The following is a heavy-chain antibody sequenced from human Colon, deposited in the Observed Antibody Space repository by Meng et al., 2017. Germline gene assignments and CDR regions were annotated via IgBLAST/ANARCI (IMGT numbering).Heavy chain of an antibody. CDR3: ARDNVWAVTTDY. CDR2: IYYSGST. J-gene: IGHJ4*02. Sequence: GSLRLSCTVSGGSISSRSYYWGWIRQPPGKGLEWIGSIYYSGSTYYNPSLKSRVTISVDTSKKQSSLKLSPVTAADTAVYYCARDNVWAVTTDYWGQGTLVTVSS. D-gene: IGHD4-17*01. CDR1: GGSISSRSYY. V-gene: IGHV4-39*07.